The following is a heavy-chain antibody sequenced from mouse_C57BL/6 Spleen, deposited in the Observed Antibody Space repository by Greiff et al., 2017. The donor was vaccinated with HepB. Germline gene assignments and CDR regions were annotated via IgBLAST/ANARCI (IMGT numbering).Heavy chain of an antibody. V-gene: IGHV1-31*01. CDR2: IYPYNGVS. CDR1: GYSFTGYY. Sequence: EVKLMESGPELVKPGASVKISCKASGYSFTGYYMHWVKQSHGNILDWIGYIYPYNGVSSYNQKFKGKATLTVDKSSSTAYMELRSLTSEDSAVYYCASDYDERGRPSYAMDYWGQGTSVTVSS. CDR3: ASDYDERGRPSYAMDY. D-gene: IGHD2-4*01. J-gene: IGHJ4*01.